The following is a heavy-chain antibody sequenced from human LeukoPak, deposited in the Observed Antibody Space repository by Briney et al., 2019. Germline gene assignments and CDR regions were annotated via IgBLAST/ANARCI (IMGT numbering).Heavy chain of an antibody. V-gene: IGHV3-30*18. Sequence: GGSLRLSCAASGFTFSSYGMHWVRQAPGKGLEWVAVISYDGSNKYYADSVKGRFTISRDNSKNTLYLQMNSLRAEDTAVYYCAKDLGIYFVVVPAAMGHWGQGTLVTVSS. D-gene: IGHD2-2*01. CDR2: ISYDGSNK. CDR3: AKDLGIYFVVVPAAMGH. J-gene: IGHJ4*02. CDR1: GFTFSSYG.